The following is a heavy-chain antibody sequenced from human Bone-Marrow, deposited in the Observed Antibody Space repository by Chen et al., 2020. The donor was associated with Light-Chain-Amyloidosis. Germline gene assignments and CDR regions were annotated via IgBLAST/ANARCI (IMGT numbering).Heavy chain of an antibody. CDR1: GGTFSSYA. J-gene: IGHJ5*02. V-gene: IGHV1-69*06. D-gene: IGHD2-2*01. Sequence: QVQLVQSGAEVKKPGFSVKVSCKASGGTFSSYAISWVRQAPGQGLEWMGGIIPIFGTANYAQKFQGRVTITADKSTSTAYMELSSLRSEDTAVYYCAINFLGYCSSTSCYAWFDPWGQGTLVTVSS. CDR2: IIPIFGTA. CDR3: AINFLGYCSSTSCYAWFDP.